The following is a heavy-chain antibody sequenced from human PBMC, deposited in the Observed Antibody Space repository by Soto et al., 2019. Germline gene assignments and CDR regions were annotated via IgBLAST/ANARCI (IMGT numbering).Heavy chain of an antibody. J-gene: IGHJ4*02. CDR2: SRIKADNYIK. V-gene: IGHV3-72*01. D-gene: IGHD1-20*01. Sequence: EVQLVESGGGLVQPGGSLRLSGAVSGFILSDHYMDWVRQAPGQGLEWVGRSRIKADNYIKQYAESVRGRFTISRDDAKNSLYLPMNRLSTEYTAVYYCVRRHNAFDYWGQGTLVTVSS. CDR3: VRRHNAFDY. CDR1: GFILSDHY.